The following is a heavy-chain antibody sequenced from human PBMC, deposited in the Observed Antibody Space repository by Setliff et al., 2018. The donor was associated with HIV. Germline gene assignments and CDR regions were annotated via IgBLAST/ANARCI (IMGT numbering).Heavy chain of an antibody. CDR2: IIPILGIA. J-gene: IGHJ6*03. CDR3: ASSSIAAAGAYYYYMDV. Sequence: GASVKVSCKASGGTFSSYAISWVRQAPGQGLEWMGGIIPILGIANYAQKFQGRVTITADNSTSTAYMVLSSLRSEDTAVYYCASSSIAAAGAYYYYMDVWGKVTTVTVSS. CDR1: GGTFSSYA. D-gene: IGHD6-13*01. V-gene: IGHV1-69*10.